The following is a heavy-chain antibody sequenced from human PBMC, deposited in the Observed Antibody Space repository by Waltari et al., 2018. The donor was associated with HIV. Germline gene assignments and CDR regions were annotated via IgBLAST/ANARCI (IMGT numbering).Heavy chain of an antibody. D-gene: IGHD2-21*01. CDR3: ASEHTIPDWFDP. Sequence: QLQLQESGPGLVKPSATLSLTCSASGGSISSSSYYWGWIRKPPGKGLDWIGSIYYTGSTYYNPSLKSRVTISVDTSKNQFSLKLSSVTAADTAVYYCASEHTIPDWFDPWGQGTLVTVSS. CDR1: GGSISSSSYY. V-gene: IGHV4-39*01. CDR2: IYYTGST. J-gene: IGHJ5*02.